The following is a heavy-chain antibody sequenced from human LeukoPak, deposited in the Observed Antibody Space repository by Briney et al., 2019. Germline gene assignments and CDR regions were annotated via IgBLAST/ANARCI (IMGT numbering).Heavy chain of an antibody. CDR2: ISYDGSNK. Sequence: GGSLRLSCAASGFTFSSYAMHWVRQAPGKGLEWVAVISYDGSNKYYADSVKGRFTISRDNSKNTLYLQMNSLRAEDTAVYYCAREGEQWPYYDYWAREPWSPSPQ. V-gene: IGHV3-30*04. D-gene: IGHD6-19*01. CDR3: AREGEQWPYYDY. CDR1: GFTFSSYA. J-gene: IGHJ4*02.